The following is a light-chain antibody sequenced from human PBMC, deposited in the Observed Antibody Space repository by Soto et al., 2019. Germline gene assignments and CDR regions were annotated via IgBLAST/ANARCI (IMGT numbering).Light chain of an antibody. V-gene: IGKV3-20*01. CDR1: QSVSNNY. CDR2: GAS. CDR3: QQYGSSAT. Sequence: EIVFTQPPGALSLSPGERPTLACAASQSVSNNYLAWYQQKPGQAPRLLIYGASNRATGIPDRFSGSGSGTDFTLTISRLETEDFAVYYCQQYGSSATFGQGTKVDI. J-gene: IGKJ1*01.